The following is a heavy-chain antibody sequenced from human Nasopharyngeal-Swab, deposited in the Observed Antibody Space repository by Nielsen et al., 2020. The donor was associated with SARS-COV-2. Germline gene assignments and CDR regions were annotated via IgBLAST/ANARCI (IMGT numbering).Heavy chain of an antibody. D-gene: IGHD2-15*01. Sequence: SETLSLTCTVSGGSISDNYRGWIRQPPGEGLEWIGSIYHSGSTNYNSSLKSRITISLDASKKQFSLKMSSVTAADTAVYYCARVVCSGGSCSFDTWGQGTLVTVSS. CDR3: ARVVCSGGSCSFDT. CDR1: GGSISDNY. V-gene: IGHV4-59*01. CDR2: IYHSGST. J-gene: IGHJ5*02.